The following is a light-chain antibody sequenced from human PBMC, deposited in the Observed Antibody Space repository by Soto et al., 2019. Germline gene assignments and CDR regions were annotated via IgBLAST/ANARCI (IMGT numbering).Light chain of an antibody. V-gene: IGLV1-47*02. CDR2: NNN. CDR1: SSNIGSDY. Sequence: QSVLTQPPSASGTPGQRVTISCSGSSSNIGSDYVYWYQHLPGTAPKLLIYNNNQRPSGVPDRFSGSKSGTSASLAISGLRFEDEADYYCAAWDDSLSVWVFGGGTQLTVL. J-gene: IGLJ7*01. CDR3: AAWDDSLSVWV.